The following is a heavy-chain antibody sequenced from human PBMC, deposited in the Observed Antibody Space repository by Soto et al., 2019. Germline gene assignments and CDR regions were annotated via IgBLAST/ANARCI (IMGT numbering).Heavy chain of an antibody. Sequence: QVQLVESGGGVVQPGRSLRLSCAASGFTFSSYAMHWVRQAPGKGLEWVAVISYDGSNKYYADSVKGRFTISRDNSKNTLYLQMNSLRAEDTAVYYCARDGPSAADSSGYYLYYFDYWGQGTLVTVSS. CDR2: ISYDGSNK. CDR1: GFTFSSYA. V-gene: IGHV3-30-3*01. J-gene: IGHJ4*02. CDR3: ARDGPSAADSSGYYLYYFDY. D-gene: IGHD3-22*01.